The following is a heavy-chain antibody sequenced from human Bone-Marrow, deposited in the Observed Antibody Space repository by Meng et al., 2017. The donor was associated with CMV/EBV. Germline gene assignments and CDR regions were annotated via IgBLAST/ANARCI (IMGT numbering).Heavy chain of an antibody. D-gene: IGHD2-8*02. V-gene: IGHV3-48*03. CDR2: ISSSDGTI. CDR3: ASDTGSLVYFEY. J-gene: IGHJ4*02. CDR1: GFTFSSYE. Sequence: GESLKISCAASGFTFSSYEMNWVRQAPGEGLEWVAYISSSDGTIKYADFVKGRFTISRDNAKNSLYLQMNSLRPEDTAVYYCASDTGSLVYFEYWGQGTLVTFSS.